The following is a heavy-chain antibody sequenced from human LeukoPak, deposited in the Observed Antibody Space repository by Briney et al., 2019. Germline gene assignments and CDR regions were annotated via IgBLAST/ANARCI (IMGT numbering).Heavy chain of an antibody. D-gene: IGHD3-22*01. CDR1: GGSISRYY. CDR3: ARDTPNSSGYYFDY. CDR2: IYYSGNA. Sequence: SETLSLTCTVSGGSISRYYWSWVRQPPGEGLEWIGYIYYSGNANYNPSLKSRVTISVDTSKNQFSLKLSSVTAADTAVYYCARDTPNSSGYYFDYWGQGTLVTVSS. V-gene: IGHV4-59*01. J-gene: IGHJ4*02.